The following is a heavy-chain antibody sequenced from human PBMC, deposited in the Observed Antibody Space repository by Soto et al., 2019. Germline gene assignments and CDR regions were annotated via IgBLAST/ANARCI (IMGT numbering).Heavy chain of an antibody. CDR1: GGSFSGYY. CDR3: ARGRSPNIVATIRGMDY. Sequence: PSETLSLTCAVYGGSFSGYYWSWIRQPPGKGLEWIGEINHSGSTNYNPSLKSRVTISVDTSKNQFSLKLSSVTAADTAVYYCARGRSPNIVATIRGMDYWGQGTLVTVSS. CDR2: INHSGST. J-gene: IGHJ4*02. D-gene: IGHD5-12*01. V-gene: IGHV4-34*01.